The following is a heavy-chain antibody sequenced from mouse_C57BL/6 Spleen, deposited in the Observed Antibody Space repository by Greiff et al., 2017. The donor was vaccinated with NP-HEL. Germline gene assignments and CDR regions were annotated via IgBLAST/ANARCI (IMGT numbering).Heavy chain of an antibody. Sequence: VQLQQSGAELVRPGTSVKVSCKASGYAFTNYLIEWVKQRPGQGLEWIGVINPGSGGTNYNEKFKGKATLTADKSSSTAYMQLSSLTSEDSAVYFCARPFYYDYEGFAYWGQGTLVTVSA. D-gene: IGHD2-4*01. V-gene: IGHV1-54*01. CDR2: INPGSGGT. CDR3: ARPFYYDYEGFAY. CDR1: GYAFTNYL. J-gene: IGHJ3*01.